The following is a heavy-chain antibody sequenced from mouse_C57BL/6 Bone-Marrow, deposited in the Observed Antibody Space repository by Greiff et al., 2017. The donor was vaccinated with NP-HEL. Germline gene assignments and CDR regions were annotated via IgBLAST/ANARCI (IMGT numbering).Heavy chain of an antibody. CDR2: ISYDGSN. Sequence: EVKLQESGPGLVKPSQSLSLTCSVTGYSITSGYYWNWIRQFPGNKLEWMGYISYDGSNNYNLSLKNRISITRDTSKNQFFLKLNSVTTEDTATYYCARGGGSSLFAYWGQGTLVTVSA. J-gene: IGHJ3*01. D-gene: IGHD1-1*01. V-gene: IGHV3-6*01. CDR3: ARGGGSSLFAY. CDR1: GYSITSGYY.